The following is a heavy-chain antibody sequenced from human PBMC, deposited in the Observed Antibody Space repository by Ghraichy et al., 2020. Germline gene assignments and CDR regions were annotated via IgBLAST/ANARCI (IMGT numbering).Heavy chain of an antibody. CDR3: AKARTYSGYDYDY. D-gene: IGHD5-12*01. CDR2: ISGSGGGT. Sequence: GGSLRLSCASSGFTFTSYAMSWVRQAPGMGLEWVSTISGSGGGTYYADSVRGRFTISRDNSDNTLYLQMNSLRAEDTAVYYCAKARTYSGYDYDYWGQGTLVTVSS. CDR1: GFTFTSYA. V-gene: IGHV3-23*01. J-gene: IGHJ4*02.